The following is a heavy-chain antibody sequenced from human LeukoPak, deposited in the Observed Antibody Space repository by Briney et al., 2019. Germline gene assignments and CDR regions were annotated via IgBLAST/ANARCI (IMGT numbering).Heavy chain of an antibody. CDR2: IDPDGSEK. CDR3: ARIYYFGDNNWRYFDN. D-gene: IGHD3-10*01. Sequence: GGSLRLSCAASGFTFNSYWMSWVRQAPGKGLEWVGNIDPDGSEKQYGDSVKGRFTTSRDNAKNSLYLQMNSLRAEDTAIYYCARIYYFGDNNWRYFDNWGQGTLVTVSS. CDR1: GFTFNSYW. V-gene: IGHV3-7*01. J-gene: IGHJ4*02.